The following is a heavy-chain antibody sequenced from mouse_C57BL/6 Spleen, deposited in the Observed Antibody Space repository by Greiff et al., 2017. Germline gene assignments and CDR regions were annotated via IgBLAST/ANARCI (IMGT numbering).Heavy chain of an antibody. CDR2: IDPSDSYT. Sequence: QVQLQQPGAELVMPGASVKLSCKASGYTFTSYWMHWVKQRPGQGLEWIGEIDPSDSYTNYNQKFKGKSTLTVDKSSSTAYMQISSLTSEDSAVYYCARVYSNYGWDYWVQGTTLTVSS. CDR3: ARVYSNYGWDY. CDR1: GYTFTSYW. J-gene: IGHJ2*01. V-gene: IGHV1-69*01. D-gene: IGHD2-5*01.